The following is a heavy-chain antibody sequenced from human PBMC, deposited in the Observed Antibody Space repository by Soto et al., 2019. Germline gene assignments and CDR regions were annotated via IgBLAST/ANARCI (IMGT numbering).Heavy chain of an antibody. D-gene: IGHD5-12*01. J-gene: IGHJ4*02. V-gene: IGHV3-21*01. Sequence: EVQLVESGGGLVKPGGSLRLSCAASGFTFSSYSMNWVRQAPGKGLEWVSSISSSSSYIYYADSVKGRFTISRDNAKNSLYLQMNSLRAEDTAVYYCARGPAGVATIGDEYWGQGTLVTVSS. CDR1: GFTFSSYS. CDR2: ISSSSSYI. CDR3: ARGPAGVATIGDEY.